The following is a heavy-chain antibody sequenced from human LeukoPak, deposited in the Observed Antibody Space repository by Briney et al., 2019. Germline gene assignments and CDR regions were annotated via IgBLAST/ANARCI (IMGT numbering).Heavy chain of an antibody. J-gene: IGHJ4*02. V-gene: IGHV1-46*01. CDR1: GYTFTSYY. D-gene: IGHD2-2*01. Sequence: ASVKVSCKASGYTFTSYYMHWVRQAPGQGLEWMGIINPSGGSASYAQKFQGRVTMTRDTSTSTVYMELSSLRSEDTAVYYCARGQGQRYQLLFGYDYWGRGTLVTVSS. CDR3: ARGQGQRYQLLFGYDY. CDR2: INPSGGSA.